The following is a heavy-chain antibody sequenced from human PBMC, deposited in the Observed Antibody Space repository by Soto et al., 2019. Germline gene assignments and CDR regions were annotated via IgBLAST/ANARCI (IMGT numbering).Heavy chain of an antibody. V-gene: IGHV4-31*03. Sequence: QVQLQESGPGLVKPSQTLSLTCSVSGVSINSGGYYWSWIRHHPGKGLEWIGYIYYTGHTFYNASLKGRVAVSLDTSKNQFSLQLSSVTAADTAVYYCARGSQLERDALDILGQGTMVTVSS. CDR1: GVSINSGGYY. CDR3: ARGSQLERDALDI. D-gene: IGHD1-1*01. J-gene: IGHJ3*02. CDR2: IYYTGHT.